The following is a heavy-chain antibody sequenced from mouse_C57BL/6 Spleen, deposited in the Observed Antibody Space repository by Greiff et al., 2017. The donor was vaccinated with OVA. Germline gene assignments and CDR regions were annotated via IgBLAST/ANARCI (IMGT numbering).Heavy chain of an antibody. J-gene: IGHJ2*01. CDR1: GFNIKDYY. CDR3: ARGYGSSYVDYFDY. Sequence: EVHLVESGAELVKPGASVKLSCTASGFNIKDYYMHWVKQRTEQGLEWIGRIAPEDGETKYAPKFQGKATITADTSSNTAYLQLSSLTSEDTAVYYCARGYGSSYVDYFDYWGQGTTLTVSS. CDR2: IAPEDGET. V-gene: IGHV14-2*01. D-gene: IGHD1-1*01.